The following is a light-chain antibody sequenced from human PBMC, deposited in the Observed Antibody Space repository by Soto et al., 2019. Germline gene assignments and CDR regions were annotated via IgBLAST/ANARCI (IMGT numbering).Light chain of an antibody. CDR2: ANN. Sequence: QSVLAQPPSASGTPGQRVTISCSGSSSNIGSNTVNWYQQLPGTAPKLLIHANNQRPSGVPDRFSGPKSGTSASLAISWLQSEEADYYCAAWDDSLNGYVFGTGTKV. J-gene: IGLJ1*01. V-gene: IGLV1-44*01. CDR1: SSNIGSNT. CDR3: AAWDDSLNGYV.